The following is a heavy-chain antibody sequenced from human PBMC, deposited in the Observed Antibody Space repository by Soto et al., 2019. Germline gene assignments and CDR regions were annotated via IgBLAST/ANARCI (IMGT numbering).Heavy chain of an antibody. V-gene: IGHV1-18*01. J-gene: IGHJ4*02. CDR3: ATYDFWCGPNYRPFDX. Sequence: ASVKVSCKASGYTFTSYGISWVRQAPGQGLEWMGWISAYNGNTNYAQKLQGRVTMTTNTSTSTAYMELRSLRSDDTAVYYCATYDFWCGPNYRPFDXWGQGTLVTVSS. CDR1: GYTFTSYG. D-gene: IGHD3-3*01. CDR2: ISAYNGNT.